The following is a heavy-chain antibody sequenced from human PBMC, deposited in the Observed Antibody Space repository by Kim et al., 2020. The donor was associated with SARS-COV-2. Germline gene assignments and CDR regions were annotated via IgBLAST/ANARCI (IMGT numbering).Heavy chain of an antibody. V-gene: IGHV4-59*13. CDR2: IYYSGST. Sequence: SETLSLTCTVSGGSISNYYWSWIRQPPGKRPEWLGYIYYSGSTSYNPSLRGRVTISVDTAKNQFSLKLIFVTAADTAIYYCARGTMIQGVIADYWGQGT. CDR3: ARGTMIQGVIADY. D-gene: IGHD3-10*01. CDR1: GGSISNYY. J-gene: IGHJ4*02.